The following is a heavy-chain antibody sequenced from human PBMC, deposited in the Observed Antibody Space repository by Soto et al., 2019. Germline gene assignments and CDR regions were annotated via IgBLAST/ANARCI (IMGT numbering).Heavy chain of an antibody. V-gene: IGHV1-46*01. CDR3: ARVTERNSLDVFDY. Sequence: ASVKVSCKASGYTFTNYYIHWLRQAPGQGLEWMGISDPTGAYTNNAQRFQGRVTMTRDTSTSTVYMELSTLRSEDTALYYCARVTERNSLDVFDYWGQGTLVTVSS. D-gene: IGHD1-1*01. CDR2: SDPTGAYT. CDR1: GYTFTNYY. J-gene: IGHJ4*02.